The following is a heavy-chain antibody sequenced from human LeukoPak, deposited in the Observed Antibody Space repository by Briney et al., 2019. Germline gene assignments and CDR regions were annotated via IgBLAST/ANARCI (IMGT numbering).Heavy chain of an antibody. Sequence: PSQTLSLTCTVSGGSISSGGYYWSWIRQHPGKGLEWIGYIYYSGSTYYNPSLKSRVTISADTSKNQFSLKLSSVTAADTAVYYCARGGAGYSYGVFDYWGQGTLVTVSS. V-gene: IGHV4-31*03. CDR1: GGSISSGGYY. CDR2: IYYSGST. J-gene: IGHJ4*02. CDR3: ARGGAGYSYGVFDY. D-gene: IGHD5-18*01.